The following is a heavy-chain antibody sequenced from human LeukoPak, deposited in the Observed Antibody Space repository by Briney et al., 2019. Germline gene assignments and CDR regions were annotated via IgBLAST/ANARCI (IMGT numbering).Heavy chain of an antibody. J-gene: IGHJ3*02. D-gene: IGHD6-19*01. CDR2: IIPILGIA. CDR1: GGTFSSYA. V-gene: IGHV1-69*04. CDR3: ATAIKPQWLGPSGAFDI. Sequence: SVKVSCKASGGTFSSYAISWVRQAPGQGLEWMGRIIPILGIANYAQKFQGRVTITADKSTSTAYMELSSLRSEDTAVYYCATAIKPQWLGPSGAFDIWGQGTMVTVSS.